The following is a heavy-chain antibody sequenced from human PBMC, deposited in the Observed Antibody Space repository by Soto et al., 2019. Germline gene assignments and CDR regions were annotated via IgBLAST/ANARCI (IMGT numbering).Heavy chain of an antibody. CDR1: GGTFSSYA. CDR2: IIPIFGTA. CDR3: ARDRGIAVAGTDPHGMDV. V-gene: IGHV1-69*13. Sequence: ASVKVSCKASGGTFSSYAISWVRQAPGQGLEWMGGIIPIFGTANYAQKFQGRVTITADESTSTAYMELSSLRSEDTAVYYCARDRGIAVAGTDPHGMDVWGQGTTVTVSS. J-gene: IGHJ6*02. D-gene: IGHD6-19*01.